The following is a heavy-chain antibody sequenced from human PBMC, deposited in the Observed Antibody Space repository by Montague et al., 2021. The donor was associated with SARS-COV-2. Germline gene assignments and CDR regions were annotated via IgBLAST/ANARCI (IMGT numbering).Heavy chain of an antibody. CDR2: NYLHGNA. D-gene: IGHD5-18*01. CDR3: SRGRVTREGFDY. Sequence: SETLSLTCSVSGYFIGTGYYWGWIRQSPGKGLEWIGSNYLHGNAYYNPSLNSRVTISLDTSNNQFSLILPSVTTSATAVYYCSRGRVTREGFDYWGQGIRVIVTS. J-gene: IGHJ4*02. CDR1: GYFIGTGYY. V-gene: IGHV4-38-2*02.